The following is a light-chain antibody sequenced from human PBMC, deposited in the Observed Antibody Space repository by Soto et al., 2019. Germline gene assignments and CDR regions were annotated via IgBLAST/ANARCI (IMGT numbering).Light chain of an antibody. J-gene: IGLJ2*01. CDR3: SSYASHGDVL. CDR1: SSDVGTYEY. V-gene: IGLV2-14*03. Sequence: QSALTQPASVSGSPGQSITISCTGNSSDVGTYEYVSWYQHHPGKAPKLMIYDVSNRPSGVSDRFSGSKSGNTASLTISGLQAEDEADYYCSSYASHGDVLFGGGTKLTVL. CDR2: DVS.